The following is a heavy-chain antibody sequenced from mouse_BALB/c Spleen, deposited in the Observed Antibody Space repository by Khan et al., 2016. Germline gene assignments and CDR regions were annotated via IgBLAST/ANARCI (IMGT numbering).Heavy chain of an antibody. CDR1: GYAFTNYL. CDR3: ARGYDWYFDV. Sequence: QMQLEESGAELVRPGTSVKVSYKASGYAFTNYLIEWVKQRPGQGLEWIGVINPGSGGTNYNEKFKGKATLTADKSSSTAYMQLSSLTSDDSAVYFCARGYDWYFDVWGAGTTVTVSS. CDR2: INPGSGGT. D-gene: IGHD2-14*01. V-gene: IGHV1-54*01. J-gene: IGHJ1*01.